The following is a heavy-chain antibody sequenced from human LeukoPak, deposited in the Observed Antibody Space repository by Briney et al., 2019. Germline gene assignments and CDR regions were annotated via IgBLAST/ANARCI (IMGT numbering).Heavy chain of an antibody. CDR2: INPNSGGT. CDR3: ARDRQWLVDYYYYYMDV. V-gene: IGHV1-2*02. D-gene: IGHD6-19*01. CDR1: GYTFTGYY. J-gene: IGHJ6*03. Sequence: GASVKVSCKASGYTFTGYYMHWVQQAPGQGLEWMGWINPNSGGTNYAQKFQGRVTMTRDTSISTAYMELSRLRSDDTAVYYCARDRQWLVDYYYYYMDVWGKGTTVTVSS.